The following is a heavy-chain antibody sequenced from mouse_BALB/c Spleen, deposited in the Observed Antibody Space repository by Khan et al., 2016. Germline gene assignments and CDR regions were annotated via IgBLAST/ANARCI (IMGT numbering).Heavy chain of an antibody. J-gene: IGHJ3*01. Sequence: EVELVESGGGLVQPGGSLKLSCSTSGFTFSDYYMYWVRQTPEKRLEWVAYISNGGGSTYYTDTVKGRFTISRDNAKNTLYLQMSRLKSEDTAMYFCARSNPWFGYWDQGTLVTVSA. D-gene: IGHD2-5*01. CDR3: ARSNPWFGY. CDR1: GFTFSDYY. CDR2: ISNGGGST. V-gene: IGHV5-12*02.